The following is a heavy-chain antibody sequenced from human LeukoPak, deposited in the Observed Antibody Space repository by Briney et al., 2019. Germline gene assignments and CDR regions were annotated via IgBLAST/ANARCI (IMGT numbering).Heavy chain of an antibody. V-gene: IGHV3-20*04. CDR2: INWNGGST. CDR1: GFTFDDYA. Sequence: GRSLRLSCAASGFTFDDYAMHWVRQAPGKGLEWVSGINWNGGSTGYADSVKGRFTISRDDAKNSLYLQMNSLRAEDTALYYCARETAYDSSGYPFDYWGQGTLVTVSS. D-gene: IGHD3-22*01. J-gene: IGHJ4*02. CDR3: ARETAYDSSGYPFDY.